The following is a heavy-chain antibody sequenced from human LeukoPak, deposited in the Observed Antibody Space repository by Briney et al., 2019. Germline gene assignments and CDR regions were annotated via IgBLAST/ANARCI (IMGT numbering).Heavy chain of an antibody. CDR1: GGTFSNYA. Sequence: SVKVSCKASGGTFSNYAITWVRRAPGQGLEWMGGIIPIFGTADYAQNFQGRITLTADESTSTAYMELSSLRSEDTAVYYCARVDPHSVVVLAATLDYYYYGMDVWGQGTTVTVSS. CDR3: ARVDPHSVVVLAATLDYYYYGMDV. J-gene: IGHJ6*02. D-gene: IGHD2-15*01. V-gene: IGHV1-69*13. CDR2: IIPIFGTA.